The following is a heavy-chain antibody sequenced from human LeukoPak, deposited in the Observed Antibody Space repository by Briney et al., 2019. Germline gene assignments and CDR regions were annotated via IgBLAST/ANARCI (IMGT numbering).Heavy chain of an antibody. CDR2: INHSGST. D-gene: IGHD6-13*01. CDR1: GGSFSGYY. J-gene: IGHJ2*01. V-gene: IGHV4-34*01. CDR3: ARTGPFIAAAGTKWYFDL. Sequence: SETLSLTCAVYGGSFSGYYWSWIRQPPGKGLEWIGEINHSGSTNYNPSLKSRVTISVDTSKNQFSLKLSSVTAADTAVYYCARTGPFIAAAGTKWYFDLWGRGTLVTVSS.